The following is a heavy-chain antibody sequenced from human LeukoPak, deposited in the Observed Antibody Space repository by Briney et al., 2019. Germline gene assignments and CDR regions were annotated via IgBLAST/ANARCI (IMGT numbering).Heavy chain of an antibody. J-gene: IGHJ3*02. Sequence: GGSLRLSCAGSGFMFSNYWMTWVRQAPGKGLEWVVNIKQDGSEKYYVDSVKGRFTISRDNAKNSLYLQMNSLRAEDTAVYYCARASWNDAFDIWGQGTMVTVSS. V-gene: IGHV3-7*01. D-gene: IGHD1-1*01. CDR1: GFMFSNYW. CDR3: ARASWNDAFDI. CDR2: IKQDGSEK.